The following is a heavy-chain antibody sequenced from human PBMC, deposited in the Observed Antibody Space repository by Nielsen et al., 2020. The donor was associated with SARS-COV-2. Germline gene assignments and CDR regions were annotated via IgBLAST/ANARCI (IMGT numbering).Heavy chain of an antibody. Sequence: GESLKISCAASGFTFSSYAMSWVRQAPGKGLEWVSAISGSGGSTYYADSVKGRFTISRDNSKNTLYLQMNSLRAEDTAVYYCAREGYSSSWSEYYFDYWGQGTLVTVSS. CDR1: GFTFSSYA. V-gene: IGHV3-23*01. J-gene: IGHJ4*02. CDR3: AREGYSSSWSEYYFDY. CDR2: ISGSGGST. D-gene: IGHD6-13*01.